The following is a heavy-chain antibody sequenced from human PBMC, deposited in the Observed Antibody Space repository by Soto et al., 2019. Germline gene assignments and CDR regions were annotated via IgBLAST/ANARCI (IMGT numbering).Heavy chain of an antibody. V-gene: IGHV3-23*01. CDR3: ARWSYLDY. Sequence: PGGSLRLSCAASGFSFSSYAMSWVRQAPGKGLEWVSTISGSDGKTFYADSVKGRFSISRDTSKNTLYLQMNSLRADDPAVYYCARWSYLDYWGQGTRVTVSS. CDR1: GFSFSSYA. J-gene: IGHJ4*02. CDR2: ISGSDGKT. D-gene: IGHD3-3*01.